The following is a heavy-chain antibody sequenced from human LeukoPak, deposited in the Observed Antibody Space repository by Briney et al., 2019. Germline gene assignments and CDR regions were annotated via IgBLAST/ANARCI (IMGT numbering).Heavy chain of an antibody. Sequence: PSETLSLTCTVSGGSISSYYWSWIRQPPGKGLEWIGYIYYSGSTNYNPSLKSRVTISVDTSKNQFSLKLSSVTAADTAVYYCARAGVDYDSSGYFDYWGQGTLVTVSS. D-gene: IGHD3-22*01. CDR1: GGSISSYY. J-gene: IGHJ4*02. CDR2: IYYSGST. CDR3: ARAGVDYDSSGYFDY. V-gene: IGHV4-59*01.